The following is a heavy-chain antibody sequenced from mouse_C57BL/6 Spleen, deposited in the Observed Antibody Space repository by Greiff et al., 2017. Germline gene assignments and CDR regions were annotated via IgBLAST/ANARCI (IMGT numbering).Heavy chain of an antibody. J-gene: IGHJ4*01. V-gene: IGHV5-17*01. CDR2: IRSGRSTI. Sequence: EVKLMESGGGLVKPGGSLKLSCAASGFTFSDYGMHWVRQAPEKGLEWVAYIRSGRSTIYYADTVKGRFTISRDNAKNTLFLQMTSLRSEDTAMYYCARRDYAMDYWGQGTSVTVSS. CDR3: ARRDYAMDY. CDR1: GFTFSDYG.